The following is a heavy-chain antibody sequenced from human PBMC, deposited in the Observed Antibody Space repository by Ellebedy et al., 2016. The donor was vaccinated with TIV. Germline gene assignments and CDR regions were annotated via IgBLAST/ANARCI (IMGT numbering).Heavy chain of an antibody. CDR1: GGSISSSRYY. V-gene: IGHV4-39*01. CDR2: IYYSGST. J-gene: IGHJ4*02. CDR3: ARLVTMIVVVITYPIVYFDY. Sequence: SETLSLTXTVSGGSISSSRYYWGWIRQPPGKGLEWIGSIYYSGSTYYNPSLKSRVTISVDTSKNQFSLKLSSVTAADTAVYYCARLVTMIVVVITYPIVYFDYWGQGTLVTVSS. D-gene: IGHD3-22*01.